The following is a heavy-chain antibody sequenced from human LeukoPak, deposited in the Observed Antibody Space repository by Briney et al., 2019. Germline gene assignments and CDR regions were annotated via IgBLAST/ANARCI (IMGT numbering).Heavy chain of an antibody. Sequence: PETLSLTCTVSGGSISSYYWSWIRQPPGKGLEWIGYIYYSGSTNYNPSLKSRITISVDTSKNQFSLKLSSVTAADTAVYYCARVPTGGRLYFDYWGQGTLVTVSS. J-gene: IGHJ4*02. CDR1: GGSISSYY. V-gene: IGHV4-59*01. CDR2: IYYSGST. D-gene: IGHD7-27*01. CDR3: ARVPTGGRLYFDY.